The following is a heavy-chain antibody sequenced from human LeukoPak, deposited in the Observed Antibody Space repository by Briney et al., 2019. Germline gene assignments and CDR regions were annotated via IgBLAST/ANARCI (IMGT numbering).Heavy chain of an antibody. V-gene: IGHV3-48*01. D-gene: IGHD1-26*01. CDR2: ISSSSSTI. CDR1: GFTFSSYS. J-gene: IGHJ4*02. Sequence: PGRSLRLSCAASGFTFSSYSMNWVRQAPGKGLEWVSYISSSSSTIYYADSVKGRFTISRDNAKNSLYLQMNSLRAEDTAVYYCASRGTTGELLGKPLSDYWGQGTLVTVSS. CDR3: ASRGTTGELLGKPLSDY.